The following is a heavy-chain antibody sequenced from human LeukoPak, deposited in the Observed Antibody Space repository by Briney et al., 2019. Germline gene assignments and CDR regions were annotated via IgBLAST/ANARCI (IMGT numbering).Heavy chain of an antibody. V-gene: IGHV1-2*02. CDR1: GYSFIDYY. J-gene: IGHJ4*02. D-gene: IGHD5-18*01. CDR2: IDPSSGVT. Sequence: ASVKVSCKTSGYSFIDYYIHWVRQAPGQGLEWMGWIDPSSGVTKFSQELQDRVTLTRDTSLSTAYMELNSLTFDDTAIYYCAREDTYGEYRPFDFWGQGAPVTVSS. CDR3: AREDTYGEYRPFDF.